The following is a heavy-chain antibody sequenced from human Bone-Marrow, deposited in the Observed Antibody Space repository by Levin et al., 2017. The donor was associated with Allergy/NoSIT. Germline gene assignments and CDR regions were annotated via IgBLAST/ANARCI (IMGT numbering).Heavy chain of an antibody. CDR2: IDPEDSDI. D-gene: IGHD3-9*01. J-gene: IGHJ4*02. CDR3: VRHLDYGIIDHATIDY. V-gene: IGHV5-51*01. CDR1: GYNFISYW. Sequence: GESLKISCKASGYNFISYWIGWVRQMPGKGLEWMGIIDPEDSDIRYSPSFQGQVTIAADKSINTAYLQWSSLKASDTAMYYCVRHLDYGIIDHATIDYWGQGTLVTVSS.